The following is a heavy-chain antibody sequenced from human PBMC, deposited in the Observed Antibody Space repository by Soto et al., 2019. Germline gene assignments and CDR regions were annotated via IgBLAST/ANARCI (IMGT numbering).Heavy chain of an antibody. CDR3: ARGQDWRYYYYGMDV. CDR2: MNPNSGNT. D-gene: IGHD1-1*01. CDR1: GYTFTSYD. V-gene: IGHV1-8*01. J-gene: IGHJ6*02. Sequence: GASVKVSCKASGYTFTSYDINWVRQATGQGLEWMGWMNPNSGNTGYAQKFQGRVTMTRNTSISTAYMELSSLRSEDTAVYYCARGQDWRYYYYGMDVWGQGTTVTVSS.